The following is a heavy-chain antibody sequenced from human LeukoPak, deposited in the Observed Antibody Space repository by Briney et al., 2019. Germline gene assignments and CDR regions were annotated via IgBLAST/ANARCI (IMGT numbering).Heavy chain of an antibody. CDR2: IYWNDDK. D-gene: IGHD1-26*01. CDR3: AHRSQVLVGATALYYFDY. V-gene: IGHV2-5*01. CDR1: GFSLSTTGVG. Sequence: SGPTLLKPTQTLTLTCTFSGFSLSTTGVGVGWIRQPPGKALEWLALIYWNDDKRYSPSPKSRLTITKDTSKNQVVLTMTNMDPVDTATYYCAHRSQVLVGATALYYFDYWGQGTLVTVSS. J-gene: IGHJ4*02.